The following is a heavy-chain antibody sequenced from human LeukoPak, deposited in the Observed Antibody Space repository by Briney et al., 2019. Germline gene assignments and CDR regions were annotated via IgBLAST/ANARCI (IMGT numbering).Heavy chain of an antibody. V-gene: IGHV3-23*01. Sequence: GGSLRLSCAASGLTFSNYAMSWVRQAPGKGLEWVSSIGGSRGSIYYADSVKGRFTISRDDSKNTLDLQISSLRADDTAVYYCAKAAFDGHPGAFDIRGQGTLVTVSS. J-gene: IGHJ3*02. CDR1: GLTFSNYA. CDR3: AKAAFDGHPGAFDI. D-gene: IGHD1-14*01. CDR2: IGGSRGSI.